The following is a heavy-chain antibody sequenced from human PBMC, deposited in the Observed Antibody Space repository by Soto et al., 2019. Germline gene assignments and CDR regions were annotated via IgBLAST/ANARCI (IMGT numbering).Heavy chain of an antibody. CDR2: TGVTSGAT. CDR1: GFSFSSYA. V-gene: IGHV3-23*01. CDR3: AKSRRGLYDSSGYYPAGDGSDI. Sequence: EGQLLESGGALVQPGGSLRLSCAASGFSFSSYAMSWVRQAPGKGLEWVSATGVTSGATYYADSVTGRFTHSRDESKSTLYLQMNSLRVEDTAVYYCAKSRRGLYDSSGYYPAGDGSDIWGQGTMVTVSS. J-gene: IGHJ3*02. D-gene: IGHD3-22*01.